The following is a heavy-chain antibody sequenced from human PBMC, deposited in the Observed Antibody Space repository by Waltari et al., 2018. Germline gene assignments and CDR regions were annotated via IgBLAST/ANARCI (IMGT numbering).Heavy chain of an antibody. CDR2: IRDNGASS. J-gene: IGHJ5*02. CDR3: AKDQSGSYSGWFDP. D-gene: IGHD1-26*01. CDR1: AVPLVVYA. Sequence: EVQLLESGGALVLPGGSLRLSVSASAVPLVVYAMTWVRLAPGKGLEWVSSIRDNGASSYYADSVRGRFTISRDNSKDTLYLQMNSLRAEDTAVYYCAKDQSGSYSGWFDPWGQGTLVTVSS. V-gene: IGHV3-23*01.